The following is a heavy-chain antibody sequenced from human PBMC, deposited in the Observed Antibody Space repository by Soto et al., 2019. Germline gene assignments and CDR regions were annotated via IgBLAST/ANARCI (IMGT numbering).Heavy chain of an antibody. J-gene: IGHJ6*02. CDR2: IRGSGGST. CDR1: GFTFSSYA. CDR3: EKERTYYYGSGSYHHYGMDV. D-gene: IGHD3-10*01. V-gene: IGHV3-23*01. Sequence: EVQLLESGGGLVQPGGSLRLSCAASGFTFSSYAMSWVRQAPGKGLEWVSSIRGSGGSTQYADSVKGRFTISRDNSKNTLYLQMNSLRAGDTAVDYCEKERTYYYGSGSYHHYGMDVWGQGTTVTVSS.